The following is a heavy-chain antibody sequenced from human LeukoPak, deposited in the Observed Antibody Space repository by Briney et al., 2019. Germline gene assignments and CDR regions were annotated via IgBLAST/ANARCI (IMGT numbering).Heavy chain of an antibody. CDR2: ISSSSSTI. V-gene: IGHV3-48*01. Sequence: GGSLRLSCAASGFTFSSYSTNWVRQAPGKGLEWVSYISSSSSTIYYADSVKGRFTISRDNAKSSLYLQMNSLRAEDTAVYYCASSCGGDCYPNYYYYMDVWGKGTTVTVSS. CDR3: ASSCGGDCYPNYYYYMDV. J-gene: IGHJ6*03. CDR1: GFTFSSYS. D-gene: IGHD2-21*01.